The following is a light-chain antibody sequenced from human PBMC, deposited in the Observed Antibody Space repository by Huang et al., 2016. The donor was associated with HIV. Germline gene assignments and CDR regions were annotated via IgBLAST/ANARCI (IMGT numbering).Light chain of an antibody. CDR2: ATS. CDR3: QQYESWPPLT. Sequence: EIVMTPSPDTLSVSPGERATLSCRASQSVRDKLAWYQQKPGQAPRLLLHATSTRAAGVPARCSGSGSGTEFTLTISSLQSEDCGVYYCQQYESWPPLTFGGGTKVEIK. V-gene: IGKV3-15*01. CDR1: QSVRDK. J-gene: IGKJ4*01.